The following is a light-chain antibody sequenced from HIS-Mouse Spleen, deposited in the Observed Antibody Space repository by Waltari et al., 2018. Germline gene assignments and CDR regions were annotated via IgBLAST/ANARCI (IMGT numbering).Light chain of an antibody. CDR1: QDISNY. V-gene: IGKV1-33*01. J-gene: IGKJ2*01. CDR2: DAS. Sequence: DIQMTQSPSSLSASVGDRVTITCQASQDISNYLNWYQQKPGKAPKLLIYDASNLETGVPSRFSGSGSGTDFTFTTSSLQPEDIATYYCQQYDNLPPCNTFGQGTKLEIK. CDR3: QQYDNLPPCNT.